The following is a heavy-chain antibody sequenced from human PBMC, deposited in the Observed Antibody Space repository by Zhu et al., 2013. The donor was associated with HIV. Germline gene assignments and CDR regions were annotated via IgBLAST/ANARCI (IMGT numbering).Heavy chain of an antibody. V-gene: IGHV1-69*01. Sequence: QVQLVQSGAEVKKPGSSVKVSCKASGGTFSSYAISWVRQAPGQGLEWMGGIIPIFGTANYAQKFQGRVTITADESTSTAYMELSSLRSEDTAVYYCARDLPPPHYYDSSGYGGDYWGQGTLVTVSS. J-gene: IGHJ4*02. CDR2: IIPIFGTA. D-gene: IGHD3-22*01. CDR3: ARDLPPPHYYDSSGYGGDY. CDR1: GGTFSSYA.